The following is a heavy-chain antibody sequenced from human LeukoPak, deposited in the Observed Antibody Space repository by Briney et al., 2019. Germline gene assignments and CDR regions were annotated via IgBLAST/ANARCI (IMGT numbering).Heavy chain of an antibody. Sequence: ASVKVSCKASGGTFSSYAISWVRQAPGQGLEWMGGIIPILGTANYAQKFQGRVTITADESTSTAYMELSSLRSEDTAVYYCARMVVDITMIVVVIGGLDYWGQGTLVTVSS. CDR1: GGTFSSYA. CDR3: ARMVVDITMIVVVIGGLDY. D-gene: IGHD3-22*01. V-gene: IGHV1-69*13. J-gene: IGHJ4*02. CDR2: IIPILGTA.